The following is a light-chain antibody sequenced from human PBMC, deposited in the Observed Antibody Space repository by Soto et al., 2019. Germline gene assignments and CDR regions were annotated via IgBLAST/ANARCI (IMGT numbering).Light chain of an antibody. V-gene: IGKV1-5*01. CDR1: QSIGTW. CDR3: QQCNSYSYT. CDR2: DAS. J-gene: IGKJ2*01. Sequence: DIQMTQSPSTLCASVGDRVTLTCRASQSIGTWLAWYQQKPGKAPKILIYDASNLESGVPSRFSGSGSGTEFTLTISSLQPDDFATYYCQQCNSYSYTFGQGTKVDIK.